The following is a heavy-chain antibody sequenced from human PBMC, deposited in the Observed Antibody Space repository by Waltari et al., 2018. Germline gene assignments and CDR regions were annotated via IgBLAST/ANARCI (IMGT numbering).Heavy chain of an antibody. D-gene: IGHD4-4*01. Sequence: QVQLQESGPGLVKPSETLSLSYTVSGGSTSSYSWSWIRRPAGKGLEWIGRIYTSGSTNYNPSLKSRVTMSVDTSKNQFSLKLSSVTAADTAVYYCARGADYSNLNWFDPWGQGTLVTVSS. CDR1: GGSTSSYS. V-gene: IGHV4-4*07. CDR3: ARGADYSNLNWFDP. J-gene: IGHJ5*02. CDR2: IYTSGST.